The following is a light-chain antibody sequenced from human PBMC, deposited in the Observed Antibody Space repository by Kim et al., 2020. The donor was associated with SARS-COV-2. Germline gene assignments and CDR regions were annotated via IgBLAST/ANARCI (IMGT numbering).Light chain of an antibody. CDR2: GKN. CDR1: SLRSYY. CDR3: NSRDSNDNVV. J-gene: IGLJ2*01. Sequence: SSELTQDPAVSVALGQTVSITCQGDSLRSYYATWYQQKPGQAPTLVIYGKNNRPSGIPDRFSGPSSGNTASLTITGTQAGDEADYYCNSRDSNDNVVFGGGTQLTVL. V-gene: IGLV3-19*01.